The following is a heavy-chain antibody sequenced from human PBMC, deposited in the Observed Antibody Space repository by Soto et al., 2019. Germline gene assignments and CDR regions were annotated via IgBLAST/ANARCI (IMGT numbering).Heavy chain of an antibody. CDR1: GYTFTSYY. Sequence: QVQLVQSEAEVKKPGASVKVSCKASGYTFTSYYMHWVRQAPGQGLEWMGVINPSGGSTSYAQKCQASGTLTRETSTSTVYMDLRSMRSEETALYYCARDAYDYGDFAGIGYWGQGTLVTVSS. D-gene: IGHD4-17*01. J-gene: IGHJ4*02. CDR2: INPSGGST. CDR3: ARDAYDYGDFAGIGY. V-gene: IGHV1-46*03.